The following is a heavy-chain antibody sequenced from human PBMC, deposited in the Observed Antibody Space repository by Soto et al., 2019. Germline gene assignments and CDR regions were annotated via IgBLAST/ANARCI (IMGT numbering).Heavy chain of an antibody. CDR3: ARGEYYYGSGSSNYYYYYGMDV. CDR2: IIPIFGTA. Sequence: SVNVSCKASGWTVSSYAISCVRQAPGQGLEWMGGIIPIFGTANYAQKLQGRVTITADESTSTAYMELSSLRSEDTAVYYCARGEYYYGSGSSNYYYYYGMDVWGQGTTVTVSS. CDR1: GWTVSSYA. D-gene: IGHD3-10*01. J-gene: IGHJ6*02. V-gene: IGHV1-69*13.